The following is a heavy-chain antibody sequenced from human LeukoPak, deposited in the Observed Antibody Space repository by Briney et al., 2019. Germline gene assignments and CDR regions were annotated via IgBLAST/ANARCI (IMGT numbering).Heavy chain of an antibody. V-gene: IGHV4-4*07. D-gene: IGHD6-19*01. J-gene: IGHJ3*02. Sequence: SETLSLTCTVSGGSISSYYWSWIRQPAGKGLEWIGRIYTNGSTNYTPSLKSRVTISIDTSTNQFSLKLSSVTAADTAVYYCARGSLAVAQPFAFDIWGQGTMVTVSS. CDR3: ARGSLAVAQPFAFDI. CDR1: GGSISSYY. CDR2: IYTNGST.